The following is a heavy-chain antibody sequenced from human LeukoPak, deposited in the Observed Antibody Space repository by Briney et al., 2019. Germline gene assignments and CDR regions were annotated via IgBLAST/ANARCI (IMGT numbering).Heavy chain of an antibody. CDR3: ARGTLKAAATDFDY. D-gene: IGHD6-13*01. CDR2: IWYDGSNK. CDR1: GCTFSSYG. J-gene: IGHJ4*02. Sequence: PGGSLRLSCAASGCTFSSYGMHWVRQAPGRGLEWVAVIWYDGSNKYYADSVKGGFTISRDNAKNSLYLQMNTLRAEDTALYYCARGTLKAAATDFDYWGQGTLVTVSS. V-gene: IGHV3-33*01.